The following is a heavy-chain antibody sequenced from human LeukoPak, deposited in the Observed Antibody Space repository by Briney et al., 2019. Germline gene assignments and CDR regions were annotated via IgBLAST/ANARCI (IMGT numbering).Heavy chain of an antibody. D-gene: IGHD1-1*01. J-gene: IGHJ4*02. V-gene: IGHV3-23*01. CDR1: GLTFSNHA. CDR3: AKVTGTTNY. CDR2: ISGRDEST. Sequence: PGGSLRLSCAVSGLTFSNHALSWVRQAPGKGLEWVSAISGRDESTYYADSVKGRFTISRDNSKSTLYLQMSSLRAEHTAVYHCAKVTGTTNYWGQGTLDTVSS.